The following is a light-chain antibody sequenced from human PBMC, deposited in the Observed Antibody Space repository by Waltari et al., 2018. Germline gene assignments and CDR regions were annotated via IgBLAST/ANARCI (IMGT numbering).Light chain of an antibody. CDR2: GAS. CDR3: QQYGSSPWT. J-gene: IGKJ1*01. Sequence: DIVLTQSPGTLSLSPGERATLSCRASQSVSSSDLAWYQQTRGRAPRDRIHGASIRAAGKPDRFSDSGTGTDFTLTIIVLEPEGFAVYYCQQYGSSPWTFGQGTKVEIK. CDR1: QSVSSSD. V-gene: IGKV3-20*01.